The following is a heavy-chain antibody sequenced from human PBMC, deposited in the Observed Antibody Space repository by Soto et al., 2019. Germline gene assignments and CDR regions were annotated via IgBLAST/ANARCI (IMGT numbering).Heavy chain of an antibody. CDR3: ARAQQIWSGYQQPHYFDY. CDR1: GGSISSGGYY. J-gene: IGHJ4*02. CDR2: IYYSGST. Sequence: PSETLSLTCTVSGGSISSGGYYWSWIRQHPGKGLEWIGYIYYSGSTYYNPSLKSRVTISVDTSKNQFSLKLSSVTAADTAVYCCARAQQIWSGYQQPHYFDYWGQGTLVTVSS. D-gene: IGHD3-3*01. V-gene: IGHV4-31*03.